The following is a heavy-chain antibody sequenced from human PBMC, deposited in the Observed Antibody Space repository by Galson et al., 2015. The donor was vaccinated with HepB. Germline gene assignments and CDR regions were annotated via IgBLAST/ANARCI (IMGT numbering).Heavy chain of an antibody. CDR1: GFTFSGSA. V-gene: IGHV3-73*01. CDR2: IGSKANSYAT. D-gene: IGHD6-13*01. J-gene: IGHJ4*02. Sequence: SLRLSCAASGFTFSGSAMHWVRQASGRGLEWVGRIGSKANSYATAYAASVKGRFTISRDDSKNTAYMQMNSLETEDTAVYDCTRLGDLSGYSSLWGQGTLVTVAS. CDR3: TRLGDLSGYSSL.